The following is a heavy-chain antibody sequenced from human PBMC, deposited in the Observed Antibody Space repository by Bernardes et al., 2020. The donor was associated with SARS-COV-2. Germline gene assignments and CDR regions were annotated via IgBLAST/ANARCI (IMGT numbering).Heavy chain of an antibody. V-gene: IGHV3-30*18. CDR1: GFTFSSYG. CDR2: ISYDGSNK. Sequence: GGSLRLSCAASGFTFSSYGMHWVRQAPGKGLEWVAVISYDGSNKYYADSVKGRFTISRDNSKNTLYLQMNSLRAEDTAVYYCAKDPVGQQLGGAYYFDYWGQGTLVTVSS. CDR3: AKDPVGQQLGGAYYFDY. J-gene: IGHJ4*02. D-gene: IGHD6-6*01.